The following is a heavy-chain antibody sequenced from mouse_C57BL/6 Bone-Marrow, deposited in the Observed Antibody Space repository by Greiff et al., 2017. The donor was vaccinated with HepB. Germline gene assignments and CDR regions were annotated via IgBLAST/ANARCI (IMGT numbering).Heavy chain of an antibody. CDR3: TRDSYLYWYFDV. D-gene: IGHD5-5*01. CDR1: GYTFTSYW. J-gene: IGHJ1*03. V-gene: IGHV1-5*01. Sequence: VQLKESGTVLARPGASVKMSCKTSGYTFTSYWMHWVKQRPGQGLEWIGAIYPGNSDTSYNQKFKSKAKLTAVTSASTAYMELSSLTNEDSAVYYCTRDSYLYWYFDVWGTGTTVTVSS. CDR2: IYPGNSDT.